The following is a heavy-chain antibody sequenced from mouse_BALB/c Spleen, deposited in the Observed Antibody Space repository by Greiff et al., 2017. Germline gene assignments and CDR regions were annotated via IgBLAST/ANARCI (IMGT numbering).Heavy chain of an antibody. CDR1: GFTFSSYY. Sequence: EVMLVESGGGLVKLGGSLKLSCAASGFTFSSYYMSWVRQTPEKRLELVAAINSNGGSTYYPDTVKGRFTISRDNAKNTLYLQMSSLKSEDTSLYYCASHRRYDAMDYWGQGTSVTVSS. J-gene: IGHJ4*01. V-gene: IGHV5-6-2*01. CDR2: INSNGGST. CDR3: ASHRRYDAMDY.